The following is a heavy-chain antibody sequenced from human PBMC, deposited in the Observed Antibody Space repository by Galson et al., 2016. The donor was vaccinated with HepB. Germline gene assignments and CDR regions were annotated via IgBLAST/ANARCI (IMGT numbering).Heavy chain of an antibody. Sequence: TLSLTCAVSGGSISSGGYSWSWIRQPPGKGLEWIGYIYHSGSTYYNPSLKSRVTISVDTSKNQFSLKLSSVTAADTAVYYCARVVHCSGGSCYPGGGWLDYWGQGTLITVSS. CDR3: ARVVHCSGGSCYPGGGWLDY. CDR1: GGSISSGGYS. J-gene: IGHJ4*02. D-gene: IGHD2-15*01. CDR2: IYHSGST. V-gene: IGHV4-30-2*01.